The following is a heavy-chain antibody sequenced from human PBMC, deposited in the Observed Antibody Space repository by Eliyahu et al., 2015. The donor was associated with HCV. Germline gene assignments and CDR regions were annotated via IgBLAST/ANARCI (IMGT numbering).Heavy chain of an antibody. D-gene: IGHD3-10*01. CDR1: XFPFCKAW. V-gene: IGHV3-15*01. J-gene: IGHJ6*03. CDR2: IKSKTDGGTT. CDR3: TTGAPGGFDYYLDV. Sequence: ELQLVESGGGLVKPGGSLXLSCXASXFPFCKAWMXRVRQAPGKGVGWIGRIKSKTDGGTTDYAAPVKGRFTISRDDSKSTLYLQMNSLKTEDTAVYYCTTGAPGGFDYYLDVWGQGTTVTVSS.